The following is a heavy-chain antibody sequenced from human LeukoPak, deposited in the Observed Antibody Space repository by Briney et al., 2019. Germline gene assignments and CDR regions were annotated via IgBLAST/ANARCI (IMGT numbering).Heavy chain of an antibody. Sequence: GASVKVSCKASGGTFSSYAISWVRQAPGQGLEWMGRIIPILGIANYAQKFQGRVTITADKSTSTAYMELSSLRSEDTAVYYCATHYGDYVLFFYYYGMDVWGQGTTVTVSS. J-gene: IGHJ6*02. V-gene: IGHV1-69*04. CDR1: GGTFSSYA. CDR3: ATHYGDYVLFFYYYGMDV. D-gene: IGHD4-17*01. CDR2: IIPILGIA.